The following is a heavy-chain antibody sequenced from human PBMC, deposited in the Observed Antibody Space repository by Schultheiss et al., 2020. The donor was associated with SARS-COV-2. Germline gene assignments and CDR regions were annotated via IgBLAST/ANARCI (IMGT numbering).Heavy chain of an antibody. CDR3: ARQSHYYDSSGSGSGWFDP. CDR1: GGSISSGGYY. Sequence: SETLSLTCTVSGGSISSGGYYWSWIRQHPGKGLEWIGYIYYSGSTNYNPSLKSRVTISVDTSKNQFSLKLSSVTAADTAVYYCARQSHYYDSSGSGSGWFDPWGQGTLVTVSS. D-gene: IGHD3-22*01. V-gene: IGHV4-61*08. J-gene: IGHJ5*02. CDR2: IYYSGST.